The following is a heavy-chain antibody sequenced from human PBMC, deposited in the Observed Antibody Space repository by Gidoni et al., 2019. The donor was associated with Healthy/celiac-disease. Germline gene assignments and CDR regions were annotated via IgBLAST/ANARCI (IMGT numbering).Heavy chain of an antibody. V-gene: IGHV3-9*01. D-gene: IGHD6-13*01. Sequence: EVQLVESGGGLVQPGRSLRLSCAASGFTFDDYAMHWGRQAPGKGLEWVSGISWNSGSIGYADSVKGRFTISRDNAKNSLYLQMNSLRAEDTALYYCAKDREASIAPIYYFDYWGQGTLVTVSS. CDR2: ISWNSGSI. CDR1: GFTFDDYA. J-gene: IGHJ4*02. CDR3: AKDREASIAPIYYFDY.